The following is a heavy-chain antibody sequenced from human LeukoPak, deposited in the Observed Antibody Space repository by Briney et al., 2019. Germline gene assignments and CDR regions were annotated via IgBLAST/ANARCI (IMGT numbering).Heavy chain of an antibody. CDR3: ARDAGSDTAIITYFYFDY. J-gene: IGHJ4*02. CDR2: IYTSGST. D-gene: IGHD5-18*01. V-gene: IGHV4-61*02. CDR1: GGSISSGSYY. Sequence: TSETLSLTCTVSGGSISSGSYYWSWIRQPAGNGLEWIGRIYTSGSTNYNPSLKSRVTISVDTSKNQFSLKLSSVTAADTAVYYCARDAGSDTAIITYFYFDYWGQGTLVTVSS.